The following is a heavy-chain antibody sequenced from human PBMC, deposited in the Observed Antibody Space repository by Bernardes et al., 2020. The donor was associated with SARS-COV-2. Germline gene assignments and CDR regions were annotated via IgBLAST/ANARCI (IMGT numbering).Heavy chain of an antibody. J-gene: IGHJ4*02. D-gene: IGHD3-10*01. Sequence: GGSLSLSCSGSGFTLSEYPMHWVRQTPGKGLEYVSRISDNGATTHYGDSVKGRFTISGDNSKNTMYLQMNSLRVEDTAVYWCVKERPVGDYWGQGILVTVS. CDR2: ISDNGATT. CDR3: VKERPVGDY. CDR1: GFTLSEYP. V-gene: IGHV3-64D*06.